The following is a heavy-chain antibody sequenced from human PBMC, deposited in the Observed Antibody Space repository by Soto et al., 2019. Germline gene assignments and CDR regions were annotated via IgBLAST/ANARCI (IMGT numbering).Heavy chain of an antibody. CDR1: GGSISSGGYY. CDR2: IYYSGST. CDR3: ARGRYCSGGSCYSEVRSFDP. D-gene: IGHD2-15*01. Sequence: PSETLSLTCTVSGGSISSGGYYWSWIRQHTGKGLEWIGYIYYSGSTYYNPSLKSRVTISVDTSKNQFSLKLSSVTAADTAVYYCARGRYCSGGSCYSEVRSFDPWGQGTMVTVSS. J-gene: IGHJ5*02. V-gene: IGHV4-31*03.